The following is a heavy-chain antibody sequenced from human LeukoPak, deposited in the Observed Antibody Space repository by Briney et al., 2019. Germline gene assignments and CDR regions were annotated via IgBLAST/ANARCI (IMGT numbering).Heavy chain of an antibody. V-gene: IGHV3-33*01. D-gene: IGHD3-22*01. CDR1: GFTFSSYG. Sequence: PGGSLRLSCAASGFTFSSYGMRWVRQAPGKGLEWVAIIWYDGSNKYYADSVKGRFTISRDNSKNTLYLQMNSLRAEDTAVYYCARGVMYYDSRGYLFDYWGQGILVTVSS. CDR2: IWYDGSNK. CDR3: ARGVMYYDSRGYLFDY. J-gene: IGHJ4*02.